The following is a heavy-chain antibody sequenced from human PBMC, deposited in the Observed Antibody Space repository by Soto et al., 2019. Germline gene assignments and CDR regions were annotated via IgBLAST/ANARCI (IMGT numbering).Heavy chain of an antibody. CDR3: AKAQYYYDSSGGFDY. J-gene: IGHJ4*02. CDR2: IRWNSGSI. D-gene: IGHD3-22*01. V-gene: IGHV3-9*01. Sequence: EVQLVESGGGLVQPGRSLRLSCAASGFTFDDYAMHWVRQAPGKGLEWVSGIRWNSGSIGYADSVKGRFTISRDNAKNSLYLQMNSLRAEDTALYYCAKAQYYYDSSGGFDYWGQGTLVTVSS. CDR1: GFTFDDYA.